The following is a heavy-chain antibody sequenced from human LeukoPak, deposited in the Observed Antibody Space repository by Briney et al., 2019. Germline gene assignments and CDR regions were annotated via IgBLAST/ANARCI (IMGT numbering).Heavy chain of an antibody. Sequence: ASVKVSCKASGYTFTSYGISWVRQAPGQGLEWMGWISAYNGNTNYAQKLQGRVTMTTDTSTSTAYMELRSLRSDDTAVYYCARVLFVMGDCYYGMDVWGQGTTVTVSS. CDR2: ISAYNGNT. J-gene: IGHJ6*02. CDR1: GYTFTSYG. CDR3: ARVLFVMGDCYYGMDV. V-gene: IGHV1-18*01. D-gene: IGHD2/OR15-2a*01.